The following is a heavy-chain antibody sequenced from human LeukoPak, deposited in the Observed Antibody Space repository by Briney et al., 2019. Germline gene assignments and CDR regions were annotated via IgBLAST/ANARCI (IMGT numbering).Heavy chain of an antibody. CDR3: ASHRTEYYFDY. V-gene: IGHV4-39*07. J-gene: IGHJ4*02. D-gene: IGHD2-2*01. CDR2: IYYNGST. CDR1: GGSISSSSYY. Sequence: PSETLSLTCTVSGGSISSSSYYWGWIRQPPGKGLEWIGSIYYNGSTYYNPSLKSRVTISVDTSKNQFSLKLSSVTAADTAVYYCASHRTEYYFDYWGQGTLVTVSS.